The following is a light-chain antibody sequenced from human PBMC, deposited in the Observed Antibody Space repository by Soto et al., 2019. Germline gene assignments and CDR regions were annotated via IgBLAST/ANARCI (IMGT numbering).Light chain of an antibody. CDR3: SSYTSSSTLFV. V-gene: IGLV2-14*01. J-gene: IGLJ1*01. Sequence: QSALTQPASVSGSPGQSITISCTGTSSDVGGYNYVSWYQQHPGKAPKLMIDDVSNRPSGVSNRFSGSKSGNTTSLTISRLQAEDEADHYCSSYTSSSTLFVFGTGTKLTVL. CDR1: SSDVGGYNY. CDR2: DVS.